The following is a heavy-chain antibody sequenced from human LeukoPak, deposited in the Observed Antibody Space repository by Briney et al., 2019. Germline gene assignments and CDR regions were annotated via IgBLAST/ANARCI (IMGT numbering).Heavy chain of an antibody. CDR2: TKNRANSHIT. V-gene: IGHV3-72*01. J-gene: IGHJ6*02. Sequence: GGSLRLSCVASGFTLSDHYMDWVRQAPGKGLEWISRTKNRANSHITQYAASVNGRFIASRDDSKNSLFLQMNSLKAEDTAVYYCARDTDTALDVWGQGTTVTVSS. CDR1: GFTLSDHY. CDR3: ARDTDTALDV.